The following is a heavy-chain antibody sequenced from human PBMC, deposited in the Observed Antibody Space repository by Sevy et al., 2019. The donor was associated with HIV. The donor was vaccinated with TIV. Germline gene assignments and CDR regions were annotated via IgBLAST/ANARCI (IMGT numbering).Heavy chain of an antibody. V-gene: IGHV4-30-4*01. D-gene: IGHD5-12*01. CDR2: IHYSGGT. Sequence: SESLSLTCTVSGGSISSSDSYCSWIRQPPGNGLEWIGYIHYSGGTYYNPFLKSRVAMSVDTSEKQFSLKLSLLNASDTAVYYCANISGYNHGPFDYWGQGTRVTVSS. CDR3: ANISGYNHGPFDY. J-gene: IGHJ4*02. CDR1: GGSISSSDSY.